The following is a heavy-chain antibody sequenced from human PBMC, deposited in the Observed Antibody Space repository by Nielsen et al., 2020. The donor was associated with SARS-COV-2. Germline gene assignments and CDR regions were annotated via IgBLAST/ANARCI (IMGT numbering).Heavy chain of an antibody. CDR3: ARGDDYYYYYGMDV. J-gene: IGHJ6*02. CDR2: ISSSSSYT. CDR1: GFTFSDYY. D-gene: IGHD1-1*01. Sequence: GESLKISCAASGFTFSDYYMSWIRQAPGKGLEWVSYISSSSSYTNYADSVKGRFTISRDNAKNSLYLQMNSLRAEDTAVYYCARGDDYYYYYGMDVWGQGTTVTVSS. V-gene: IGHV3-11*05.